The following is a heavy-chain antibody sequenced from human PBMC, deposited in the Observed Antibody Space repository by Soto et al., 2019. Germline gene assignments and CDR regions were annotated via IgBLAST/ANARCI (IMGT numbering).Heavy chain of an antibody. CDR2: ISYDGSNK. V-gene: IGHV3-30*18. CDR3: AKGDDSSGYYYWAYYYYYGMDV. CDR1: GFTFSSYG. D-gene: IGHD3-22*01. Sequence: PGGSLRLSCAASGFTFSSYGMHWVRQAPGKGREWVAVISYDGSNKYYADSVKGRFTISRDNSKNTLYLQMNSLRAEDTAVYYCAKGDDSSGYYYWAYYYYYGMDVWGQGTTVTVSS. J-gene: IGHJ6*02.